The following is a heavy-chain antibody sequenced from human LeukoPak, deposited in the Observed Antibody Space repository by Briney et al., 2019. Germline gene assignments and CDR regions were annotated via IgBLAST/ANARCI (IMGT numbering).Heavy chain of an antibody. CDR3: ARELSYGGSVFDY. J-gene: IGHJ4*02. V-gene: IGHV3-30*04. D-gene: IGHD4-23*01. CDR1: GFTFSSYA. Sequence: PGGSLRLSCAASGFTFSSYAMHGVRQAPAKGLEWVAVISYDGSNKYYADAVKGRFSISRDNSKNTLYLQMNRLRAEDTAVYYCARELSYGGSVFDYWGQGTLVTVSS. CDR2: ISYDGSNK.